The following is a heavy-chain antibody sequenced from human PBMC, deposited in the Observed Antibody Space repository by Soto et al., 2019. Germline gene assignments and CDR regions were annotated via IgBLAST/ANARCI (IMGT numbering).Heavy chain of an antibody. Sequence: SSVKVSCKASGYTFTSYYMHWVRQAPGQGLEWMGIINPSGGSTTYAQNFQGRVTMTRDTSTSTVYMELSSLRSEDTAIYYCAVFYSDFDYWGQGTLVTVSS. CDR3: AVFYSDFDY. CDR1: GYTFTSYY. D-gene: IGHD4-4*01. J-gene: IGHJ4*02. V-gene: IGHV1-46*01. CDR2: INPSGGST.